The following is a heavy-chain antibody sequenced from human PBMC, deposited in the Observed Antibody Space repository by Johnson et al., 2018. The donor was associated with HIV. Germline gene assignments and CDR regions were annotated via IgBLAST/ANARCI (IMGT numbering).Heavy chain of an antibody. CDR3: ARGQRATDI. V-gene: IGHV3-48*03. J-gene: IGHJ3*02. CDR1: GFTFSSYE. Sequence: VQLVESGGGLVQPGESLRLSCAASGFTFSSYEMNWVRQAPGKGLEWVSYISSSGSTIYYADSVKGRFTISRDNAKNSLFLQMSSLRPEDTAIYYCARGQRATDIWGQGTMVTVSS. CDR2: ISSSGSTI.